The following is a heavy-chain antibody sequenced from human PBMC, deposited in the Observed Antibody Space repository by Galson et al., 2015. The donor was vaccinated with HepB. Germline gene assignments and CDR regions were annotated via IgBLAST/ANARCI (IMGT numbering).Heavy chain of an antibody. V-gene: IGHV5-51*03. D-gene: IGHD6-19*01. CDR3: ARRRLYGSAPDH. CDR1: RYNFTNYW. CDR2: IYPGNSDT. J-gene: IGHJ4*02. Sequence: QSGAEVKKPGESLKISCMGSRYNFTNYWIAWVRQVPGKGLEWMGIIYPGNSDTRISPSFRGQVTISADKSITTAYLQWSSLKASDTPMYYCARRRLYGSAPDHWGQGTLVTVSS.